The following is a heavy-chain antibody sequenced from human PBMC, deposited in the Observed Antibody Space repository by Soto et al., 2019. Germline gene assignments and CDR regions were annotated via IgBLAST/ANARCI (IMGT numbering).Heavy chain of an antibody. V-gene: IGHV3-21*01. Sequence: EVQLVESGGGLVKPGGSLRLSCAASGFTFSSYSMNWVRQAPGKGLEWVSSISSSSSYIYYADSVKGRFTISRDNAKNSLHLNMNSLGAEATAVYYCARGPGYTSVDYWGQGTLVTVSS. CDR1: GFTFSSYS. CDR3: ARGPGYTSVDY. CDR2: ISSSSSYI. J-gene: IGHJ4*02. D-gene: IGHD5-18*01.